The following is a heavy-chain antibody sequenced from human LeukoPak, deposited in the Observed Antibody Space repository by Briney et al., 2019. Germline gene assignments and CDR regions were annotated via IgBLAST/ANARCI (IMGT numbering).Heavy chain of an antibody. CDR1: GFTFSSYG. CDR3: ASHVKSGGNFEY. V-gene: IGHV3-30*03. D-gene: IGHD4-23*01. Sequence: GGSLRLSCAASGFTFSSYGMHWVRQAPGKGLEWVAVISYDGSNKYYADSVKGRFTTSRDNSKNTLYLQMNSLRVEDTAVYYCASHVKSGGNFEYWGQGTLVSVSS. CDR2: ISYDGSNK. J-gene: IGHJ4*02.